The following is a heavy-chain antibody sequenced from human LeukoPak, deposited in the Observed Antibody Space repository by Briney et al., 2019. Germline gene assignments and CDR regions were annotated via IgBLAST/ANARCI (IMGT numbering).Heavy chain of an antibody. CDR1: GFTFFNYA. CDR3: AKCMSSTGVCLNFDY. J-gene: IGHJ4*02. CDR2: IGSDSAT. Sequence: PGGSLRLSCEASGFTFFNYAMSWVRQAPGKGLQWVSGIGSDSATFYTDSVKGRFTISRDNFKNTVYLHIDSLGAEDTAVYYCAKCMSSTGVCLNFDYWGQGILVAVST. D-gene: IGHD2-21*02. V-gene: IGHV3-23*01.